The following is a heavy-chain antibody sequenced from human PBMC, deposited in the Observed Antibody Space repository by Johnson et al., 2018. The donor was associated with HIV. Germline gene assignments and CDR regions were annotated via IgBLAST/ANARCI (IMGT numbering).Heavy chain of an antibody. D-gene: IGHD1-26*01. J-gene: IGHJ3*02. V-gene: IGHV3-20*04. Sequence: VQLMESGGGVVQPGRSLRLSCAASGFTVNSNYMSWVRQAPGRGLEWVSGINWNGGTTGYADSVKGRFTISRDNAKNSLYLQMNSLRAEDTALYYCARAKVGGEAFDIWGQGTMVTVSS. CDR1: GFTVNSNY. CDR3: ARAKVGGEAFDI. CDR2: INWNGGTT.